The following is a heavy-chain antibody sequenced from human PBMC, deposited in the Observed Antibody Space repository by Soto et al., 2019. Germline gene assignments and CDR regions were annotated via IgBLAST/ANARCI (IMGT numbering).Heavy chain of an antibody. Sequence: QVQLVQSGAEVKKPGASVKVSCKASGYTFTSYGISWVRQAPGQGLEWMGWISAYNGNTNYAQKLQGRVTMTTDTSTSTAYMELRSLRSDDTAVYYCARTYYDILTGYSPNPFDYWGQGTLVTVSS. CDR1: GYTFTSYG. J-gene: IGHJ4*02. D-gene: IGHD3-9*01. V-gene: IGHV1-18*04. CDR2: ISAYNGNT. CDR3: ARTYYDILTGYSPNPFDY.